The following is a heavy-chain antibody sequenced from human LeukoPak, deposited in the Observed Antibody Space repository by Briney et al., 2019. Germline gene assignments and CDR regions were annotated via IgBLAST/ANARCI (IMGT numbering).Heavy chain of an antibody. CDR1: GGSISSYY. J-gene: IGHJ6*03. D-gene: IGHD5-18*01. Sequence: PSETLSLTCTVSGGSISSYYWSWIRQPPGKGLEWIGYIYYSGSTNSNPSLKSRVTISVDTPKNQFSLKLSSVTAADTAVYYCASSRDTATDYYYYYYMDVWGKGTTVTVSS. CDR3: ASSRDTATDYYYYYYMDV. CDR2: IYYSGST. V-gene: IGHV4-59*01.